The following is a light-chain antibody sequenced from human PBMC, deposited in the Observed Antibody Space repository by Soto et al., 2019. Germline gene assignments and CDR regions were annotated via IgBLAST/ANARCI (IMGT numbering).Light chain of an antibody. J-gene: IGKJ5*01. CDR3: MQSTQLPPT. V-gene: IGKV3-20*01. CDR1: QSVSNNY. Sequence: EIVLTQSPGTLSLSPGERATLSCRASQSVSNNYLAWYQQKPGQAPRLLIYGASNRATGIPDRFSGSGSGTDFTLEISRVETDDVGIYYCMQSTQLPPTFGQGTRRENK. CDR2: GAS.